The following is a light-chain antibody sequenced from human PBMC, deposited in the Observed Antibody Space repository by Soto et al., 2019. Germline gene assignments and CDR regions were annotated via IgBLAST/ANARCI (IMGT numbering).Light chain of an antibody. CDR2: DAS. J-gene: IGKJ4*01. V-gene: IGKV3-15*01. CDR1: HFIGSN. Sequence: MTQSPATLSVSPGERSTLSCRASHFIGSNLAWYQHKPGEAPRLLIYDASSRATGIPARFSGSASGTEFALTISSLQSEDFAISYCQQYNNWPPLTFGGGTKVEIK. CDR3: QQYNNWPPLT.